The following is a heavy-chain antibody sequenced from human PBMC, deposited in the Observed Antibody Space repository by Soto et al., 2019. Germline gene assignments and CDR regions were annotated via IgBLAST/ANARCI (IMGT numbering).Heavy chain of an antibody. J-gene: IGHJ4*02. D-gene: IGHD7-27*01. CDR2: IYYNGNT. V-gene: IGHV4-59*11. Sequence: QVQLQESGPGLVKPSETLSLTYTVSGGSISNHYWSWIGLPPGKGLEWIGYIYYNGNTNYNPSLKSRVTMSVDTSRNQISLKLTTVTAADTAVYYCTRANWYSEYWGQGTLVTVSS. CDR1: GGSISNHY. CDR3: TRANWYSEY.